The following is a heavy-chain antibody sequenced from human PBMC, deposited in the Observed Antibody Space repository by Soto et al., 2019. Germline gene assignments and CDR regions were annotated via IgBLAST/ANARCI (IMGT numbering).Heavy chain of an antibody. D-gene: IGHD5-12*01. J-gene: IGHJ6*02. CDR1: GGSVRRDGYY. CDR3: TRVRSNSDYGVQGRFYYTAVDV. Sequence: QVRLQEAGPGLARPSQTLSLTCSVYGGSVRRDGYYWSWIRQAPGEGLEWIGPIDNTGGADYSPTKKSRVSISLDTPMDQFTLTLRSVTAADTAVYFCTRVRSNSDYGVQGRFYYTAVDVWGQGKTVTVSS. CDR2: IDNTGGA. V-gene: IGHV4-31*03.